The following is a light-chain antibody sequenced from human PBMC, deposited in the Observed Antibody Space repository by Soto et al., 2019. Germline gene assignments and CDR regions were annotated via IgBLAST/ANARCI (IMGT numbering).Light chain of an antibody. CDR1: QSVSSSY. J-gene: IGKJ2*01. CDR2: GAS. CDR3: QQIHT. V-gene: IGKV3-20*01. Sequence: EIVLTQSPGTLSLSPGERATLSCRASQSVSSSYLAWYQQKPGQAPRLLIYGASSRATGIPDRFSGSGSGTDFTLTISRLEPEDFAVYYCQQIHTFGQGTKLEIK.